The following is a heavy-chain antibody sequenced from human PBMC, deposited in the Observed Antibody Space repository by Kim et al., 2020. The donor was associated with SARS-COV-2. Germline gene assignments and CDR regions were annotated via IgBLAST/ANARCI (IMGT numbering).Heavy chain of an antibody. CDR3: TKDDAGTWYEYYKYMDV. Sequence: GGSLRLSCAASGFTFGDYAMHWVRQAPGKGLEWVSGMSWNSGSIGYADSVKGRFTISRDNAKNSLYLQMNSLRAEDTALYYCTKDDAGTWYEYYKYMDVWGKGIMVIVSS. CDR1: GFTFGDYA. J-gene: IGHJ6*03. V-gene: IGHV3-9*01. D-gene: IGHD6-13*01. CDR2: MSWNSGSI.